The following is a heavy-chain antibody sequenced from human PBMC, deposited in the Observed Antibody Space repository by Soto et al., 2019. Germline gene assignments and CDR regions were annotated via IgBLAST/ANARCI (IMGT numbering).Heavy chain of an antibody. Sequence: GESLKISCKGSGYTFTSYWIGWVRQMPGKGLEWMGIIYPGDPDIRYSPSFQGQVTISADKSISTAYLQWSSLKASDTAVYYCAILPGNFYASRGSHYWGQGTPVTGSA. CDR2: IYPGDPDI. CDR3: AILPGNFYASRGSHY. CDR1: GYTFTSYW. J-gene: IGHJ1*01. D-gene: IGHD3-22*01. V-gene: IGHV5-51*01.